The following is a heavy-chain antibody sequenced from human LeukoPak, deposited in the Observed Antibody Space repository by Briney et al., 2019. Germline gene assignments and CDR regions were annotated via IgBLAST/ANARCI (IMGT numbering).Heavy chain of an antibody. Sequence: PSETLSLTCTLSGDSISSHYWSWIRQSPGKGREGIGYVHYSGGATYTPSLKSRVTISVATSKTQFSLKLSSVTAADTAVYYCAREYCTTTCYFDYWGQGMLVTVSS. CDR1: GDSISSHY. CDR3: AREYCTTTCYFDY. V-gene: IGHV4-59*11. CDR2: VHYSGGA. J-gene: IGHJ4*02. D-gene: IGHD2-8*01.